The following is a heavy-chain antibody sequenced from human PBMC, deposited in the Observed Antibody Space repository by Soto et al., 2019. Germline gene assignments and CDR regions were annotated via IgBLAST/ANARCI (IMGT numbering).Heavy chain of an antibody. D-gene: IGHD3-3*01. CDR3: AKDRQPDGFWPCDH. J-gene: IGHJ4*01. CDR2: VTHEGVS. CDR1: GFTLSAYT. V-gene: IGHV3-23*01. Sequence: EVQLLGSGGGLVQPGGSLRLSCAASGFTLSAYTMSWVRQAPGKGLEWVSGVTHEGVSLYAATVRGRFTSSRDNSKNTVYLQMTSMRTDDTAMYYCAKDRQPDGFWPCDHWGQGPRIVVSA.